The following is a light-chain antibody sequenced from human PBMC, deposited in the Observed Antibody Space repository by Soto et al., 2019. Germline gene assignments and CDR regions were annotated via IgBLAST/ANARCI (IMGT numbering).Light chain of an antibody. J-gene: IGLJ2*01. CDR3: CSYSGSSTIVV. CDR1: SSDVGGYNF. Sequence: QSALTQPASVSGSPGQSITISCTGTSSDVGGYNFVSWYQQHPGKAPRLMIFDVDNRPSGVSTSFSGSKSGNTASLTISGLQAEDEADYYCCSYSGSSTIVVFGGGTKLTVL. V-gene: IGLV2-14*03. CDR2: DVD.